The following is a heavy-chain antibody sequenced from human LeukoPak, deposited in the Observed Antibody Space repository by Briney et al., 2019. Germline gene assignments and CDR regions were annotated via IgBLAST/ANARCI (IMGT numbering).Heavy chain of an antibody. CDR2: ISYDGSNK. V-gene: IGHV3-30*01. CDR1: GFTFSSYA. Sequence: PGGSLRLSCAASGFTFSSYAMHWVRQAPGKGLEWVAVISYDGSNKYYADSVKGRFIISRDNSKNTLYLQMYSLRAEDTAVYYCARDAAFDIWGQGTMVTVSS. CDR3: ARDAAFDI. J-gene: IGHJ3*02.